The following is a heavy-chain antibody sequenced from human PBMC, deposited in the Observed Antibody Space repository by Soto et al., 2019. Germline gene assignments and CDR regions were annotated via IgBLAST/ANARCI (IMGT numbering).Heavy chain of an antibody. V-gene: IGHV1-18*01. CDR2: ISAYNGNT. J-gene: IGHJ6*02. CDR1: GYTFTSYG. CDR3: ARVDYDFWSGYWCMDV. Sequence: VASVKVSCKASGYTFTSYGISWVQQAPGQGLEWMGWISAYNGNTNYAQKLQGSVTMTTDTSTSTAYMELRSLRSDDTAVYYCARVDYDFWSGYWCMDVWGQGTTVTVSS. D-gene: IGHD3-3*01.